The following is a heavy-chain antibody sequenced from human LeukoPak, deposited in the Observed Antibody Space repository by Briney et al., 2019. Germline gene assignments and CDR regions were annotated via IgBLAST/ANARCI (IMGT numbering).Heavy chain of an antibody. Sequence: YPGGSLRLSCAASGYTFTSYAMHWVRQAPGQRLEWMGWINAGNGNTKYSQKFQGRVTITRDTSASTAYMELSSLRSEDTAVYYCASSITGTTIWGQGTLVTVSS. CDR1: GYTFTSYA. D-gene: IGHD1-7*01. V-gene: IGHV1-3*01. CDR3: ASSITGTTI. CDR2: INAGNGNT. J-gene: IGHJ4*02.